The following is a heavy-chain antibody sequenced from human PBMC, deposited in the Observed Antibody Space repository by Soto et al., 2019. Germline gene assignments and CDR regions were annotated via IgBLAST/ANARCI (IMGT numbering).Heavy chain of an antibody. CDR3: ARGSSGYISSWYYFDY. J-gene: IGHJ4*02. Sequence: GGSLRLSCAASGFTFTYYALSWVRQAPGKGLEWVATISGIGGSTYLADSVKGRLSISRDNSKNTVSLLMNSLRAEDTAVYFCARGSSGYISSWYYFDYWGRGILVTVSS. CDR1: GFTFTYYA. V-gene: IGHV3-23*01. D-gene: IGHD6-13*01. CDR2: ISGIGGST.